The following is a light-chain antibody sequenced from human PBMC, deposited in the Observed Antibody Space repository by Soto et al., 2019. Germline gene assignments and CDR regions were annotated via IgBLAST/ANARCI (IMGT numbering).Light chain of an antibody. CDR3: RPYYSYST. V-gene: IGKV1-8*01. CDR2: AAS. Sequence: AIRMTQSPSSLSASTGDRVTITCRASQGISSYLAWYQQKPGKAPKLLIYAASTLQSGVAHRFSGNGSGTGFTLTIGCLQYEDFGTYYCRPYYSYSTFGQGTKVEIK. J-gene: IGKJ1*01. CDR1: QGISSY.